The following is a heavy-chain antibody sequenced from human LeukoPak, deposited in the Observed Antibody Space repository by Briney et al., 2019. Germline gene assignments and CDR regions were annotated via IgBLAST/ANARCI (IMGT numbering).Heavy chain of an antibody. V-gene: IGHV4-34*01. CDR3: ARAGYFYYDSA. Sequence: SETLSLTCGVYGGSFSGNYWSWIRQPPGKGLEWIGEINHSGSTNYNPSLKSRVTISVDTSKNQLSLKLRSVTAADTAVYYCARAGYFYYDSAWGQGTLVTVSS. CDR2: INHSGST. J-gene: IGHJ5*02. D-gene: IGHD3-22*01. CDR1: GGSFSGNY.